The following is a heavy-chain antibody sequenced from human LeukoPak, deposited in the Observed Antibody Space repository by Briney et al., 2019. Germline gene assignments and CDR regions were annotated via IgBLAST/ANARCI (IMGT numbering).Heavy chain of an antibody. D-gene: IGHD7-27*01. Sequence: KPSETLSLTCTVSGGSISSYYWSWIRQPPGKGLEWIGYIYYSGSTNYNPSLKSRVTMSVDTSKNQFSLKLSSVAAADTAVYYCARATGDSRIDAFDIWGQGTMVTVSS. J-gene: IGHJ3*02. V-gene: IGHV4-59*12. CDR2: IYYSGST. CDR1: GGSISSYY. CDR3: ARATGDSRIDAFDI.